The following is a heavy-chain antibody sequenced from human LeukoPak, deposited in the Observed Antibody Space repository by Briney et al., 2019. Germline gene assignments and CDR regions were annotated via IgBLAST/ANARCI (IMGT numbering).Heavy chain of an antibody. CDR1: GFTFSSYW. D-gene: IGHD4-17*01. CDR2: IKQDGSEK. J-gene: IGHJ6*03. Sequence: PGGSLRLSCAASGFTFSSYWMRWVRQAPGKGLEWVANIKQDGSEKYYVDSVKGRFTISRDNAKNSLYLQMNSLRAKDTAVYYCARIHGDYLYYMDVWGKGTTVTVSS. CDR3: ARIHGDYLYYMDV. V-gene: IGHV3-7*01.